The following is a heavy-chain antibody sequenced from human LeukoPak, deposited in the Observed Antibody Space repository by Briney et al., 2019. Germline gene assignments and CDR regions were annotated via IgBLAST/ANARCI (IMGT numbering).Heavy chain of an antibody. Sequence: KPSETLSLTCTVSGGSISSSSYYWGWIRQPPGKGLEWIGSIYYSGSTYYNPSLKSRVTISVDTSKTQFSLKLSSVTAADTAVYYCARHCTNGVCYTDFDYWGQGTLVTVSS. CDR2: IYYSGST. CDR3: ARHCTNGVCYTDFDY. J-gene: IGHJ4*02. V-gene: IGHV4-39*01. CDR1: GGSISSSSYY. D-gene: IGHD2-8*01.